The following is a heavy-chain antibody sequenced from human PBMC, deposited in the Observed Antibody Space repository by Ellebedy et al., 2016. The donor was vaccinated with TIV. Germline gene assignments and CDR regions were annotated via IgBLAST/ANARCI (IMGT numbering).Heavy chain of an antibody. J-gene: IGHJ5*02. CDR3: ARDPDYRHGGWFDP. V-gene: IGHV1-69*04. CDR1: GGTFSSYA. D-gene: IGHD4-11*01. CDR2: IIPILGIA. Sequence: AASVKVSCKASGGTFSSYAISWVRQAPGQGLEWMGRIIPILGIANYAQKFQGRVTITADKSTSTAYMELSSLRSEDTAVYYCARDPDYRHGGWFDPWGQGTLVTVSS.